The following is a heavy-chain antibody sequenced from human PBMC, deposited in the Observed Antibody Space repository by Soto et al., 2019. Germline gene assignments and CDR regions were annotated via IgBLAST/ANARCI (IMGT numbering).Heavy chain of an antibody. J-gene: IGHJ6*02. D-gene: IGHD2-21*02. CDR2: MYNTGST. Sequence: QVQLQESGPGLVKPSETLSLTCTVSGGSISGYYWSWIRQPPGKGLEWIGYMYNTGSTVYNPSFKSRVTISVVTAKIQCYLKLNSVNAAGTAVYYCARDLWGYCGTDCYPLDVWGQWTTVTVSS. V-gene: IGHV4-59*01. CDR1: GGSISGYY. CDR3: ARDLWGYCGTDCYPLDV.